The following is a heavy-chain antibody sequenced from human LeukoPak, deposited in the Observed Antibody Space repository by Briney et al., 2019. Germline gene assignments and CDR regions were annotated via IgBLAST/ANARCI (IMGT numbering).Heavy chain of an antibody. CDR2: ISGSGGST. CDR3: AKGFDYGGIDY. Sequence: GGSLRLSCAASGFTFSSYAMSWVRQAPGEGLEWVSAISGSGGSTYYADSVKGRFTISRDNPKNTLYLQMNSLRAEDTAVYYCAKGFDYGGIDYWRQGTLVTVSS. J-gene: IGHJ4*02. D-gene: IGHD4-23*01. CDR1: GFTFSSYA. V-gene: IGHV3-23*01.